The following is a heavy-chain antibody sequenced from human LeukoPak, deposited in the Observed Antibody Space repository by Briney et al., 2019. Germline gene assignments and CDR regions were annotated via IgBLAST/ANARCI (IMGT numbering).Heavy chain of an antibody. CDR3: ARTYGDYPNYYFDY. CDR1: GYTFTNYG. J-gene: IGHJ4*02. V-gene: IGHV1-18*01. CDR2: ISASNGYT. Sequence: ASVTVSCKTSGYTFTNYGITWVRQAPGQGLEWVGWISASNGYTKYAQKVQGRVTMTTDTPTSTVYMELRSLTSDDTAVYYCARTYGDYPNYYFDYWGQGTLVTVSS. D-gene: IGHD4-17*01.